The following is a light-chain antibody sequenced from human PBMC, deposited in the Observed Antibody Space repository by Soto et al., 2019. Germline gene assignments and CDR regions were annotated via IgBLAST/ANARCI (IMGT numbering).Light chain of an antibody. CDR3: HQYNEYPIT. Sequence: DIQMTQSPSSLSASVGDRVTITCRPSQGISNYLAWFQQKPGKAPKSLISAASSLQGGVPSRFSGSGSGTDFTLTISSLQPEDFATYYCHQYNEYPITFGQGTRLEIK. CDR2: AAS. V-gene: IGKV1-16*01. J-gene: IGKJ5*01. CDR1: QGISNY.